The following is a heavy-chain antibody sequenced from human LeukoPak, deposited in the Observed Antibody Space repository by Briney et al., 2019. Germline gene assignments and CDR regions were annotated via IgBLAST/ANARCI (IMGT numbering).Heavy chain of an antibody. J-gene: IGHJ5*02. Sequence: RSSETLSLTCTVSGYSISSGYYWGWIRQPPGKGLEWIGSIYHSGSTYYNPSLKSRVTILVDTSKNQFSLKLSSVTAADTAVYYCARFTPQGYGWGGYNRFDPWGQGTLVTVSS. CDR1: GYSISSGYY. CDR3: ARFTPQGYGWGGYNRFDP. CDR2: IYHSGST. D-gene: IGHD3-16*01. V-gene: IGHV4-38-2*02.